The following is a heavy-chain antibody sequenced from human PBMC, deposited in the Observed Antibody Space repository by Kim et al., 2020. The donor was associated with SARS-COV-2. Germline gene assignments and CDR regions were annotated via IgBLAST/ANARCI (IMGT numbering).Heavy chain of an antibody. D-gene: IGHD3-22*01. Sequence: KGRFTISRDNSKNTLYLQMNSLRAEDTAVYYCAKDTGSMIVVVTTSYFDYWGQGTLVTVSS. V-gene: IGHV3-23*01. J-gene: IGHJ4*02. CDR3: AKDTGSMIVVVTTSYFDY.